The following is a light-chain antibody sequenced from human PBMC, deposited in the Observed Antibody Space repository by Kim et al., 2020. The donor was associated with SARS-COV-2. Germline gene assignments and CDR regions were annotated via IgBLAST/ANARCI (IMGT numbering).Light chain of an antibody. CDR1: HAITSY. J-gene: IGKJ1*01. V-gene: IGKV1-9*01. Sequence: EAVGAIVTITCRTSHAITSYLAWYQQKPGKAPELLIYAASTLQSGVPSRFSGSGSGTDFTLTISSLQPEDFATYFCQQLNTYPWTFGQGTKVDIK. CDR2: AAS. CDR3: QQLNTYPWT.